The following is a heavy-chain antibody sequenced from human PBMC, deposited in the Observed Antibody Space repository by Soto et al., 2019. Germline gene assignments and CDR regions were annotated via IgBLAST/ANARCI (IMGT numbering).Heavy chain of an antibody. CDR2: IYFRGTT. CDR3: ARMNYYDTSGYPFDY. Sequence: SETLSLTCAVSGGSISRGGYSWSWIRQPPGKGLEWIGYIYFRGTTNYNPSLKSRVTMSADTSKNQFSLKLNSVTAADTAVYYCARMNYYDTSGYPFDYWGQGMMVTVSS. D-gene: IGHD3-22*01. J-gene: IGHJ4*02. V-gene: IGHV4-61*08. CDR1: GGSISRGGYS.